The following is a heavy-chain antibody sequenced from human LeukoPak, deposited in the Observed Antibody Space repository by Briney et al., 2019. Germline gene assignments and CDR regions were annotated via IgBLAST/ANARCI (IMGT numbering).Heavy chain of an antibody. Sequence: PGRSLRLSCAASGFTFSSYAMSWVRQAPGKGLEWVSAISGSGGSTYYADSVKGRLTISRDKSKNTLYLQMNSLRAEDTAVYYCARFLEWLLHFDYWGQGTLVTASS. D-gene: IGHD3-3*01. J-gene: IGHJ4*02. CDR3: ARFLEWLLHFDY. V-gene: IGHV3-23*01. CDR1: GFTFSSYA. CDR2: ISGSGGST.